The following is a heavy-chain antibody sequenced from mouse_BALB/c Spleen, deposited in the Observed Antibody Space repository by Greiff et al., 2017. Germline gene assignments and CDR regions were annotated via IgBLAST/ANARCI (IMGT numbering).Heavy chain of an antibody. Sequence: EVMLVESGGDLVKPGGSLKLSCAASGFTFSSYGMSWVRQTPDKRLEWVATISSGGSYTYYPDSVKGRFTISRDNAKNTLYLQMSSLKSEDTAMYYCARQRGDVWYFDVWGAGTTVTVSS. V-gene: IGHV5-6*01. CDR1: GFTFSSYG. CDR3: ARQRGDVWYFDV. D-gene: IGHD3-3*01. CDR2: ISSGGSYT. J-gene: IGHJ1*01.